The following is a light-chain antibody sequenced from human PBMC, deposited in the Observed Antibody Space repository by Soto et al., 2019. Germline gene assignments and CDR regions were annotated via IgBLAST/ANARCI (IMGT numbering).Light chain of an antibody. CDR1: QSISIW. J-gene: IGKJ1*01. CDR3: QQYNSYWT. V-gene: IGKV1-5*03. CDR2: KAS. Sequence: DIQMTQSPSTLSASVGDRVTITCRASQSISIWLAWYQQKPGKAPKLLIYKASSLESGVPSRFSGSGSGTEFTLTISSLQPDDFATDCCQQYNSYWTFGQGTKVEIK.